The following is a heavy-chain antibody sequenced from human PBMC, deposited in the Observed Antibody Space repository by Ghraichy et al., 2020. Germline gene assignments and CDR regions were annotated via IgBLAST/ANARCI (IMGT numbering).Heavy chain of an antibody. Sequence: GGSLRLSCAASGFTFSSYGMHWVRQAPGKGLEWVAVISYDGSNKYYADSVKGRFTISRDNSKNMLYLQMNSLRAEDTALYYCAKDLQTSLDNWFDPWGQGTLVTVSP. CDR3: AKDLQTSLDNWFDP. V-gene: IGHV3-30*18. CDR1: GFTFSSYG. D-gene: IGHD6-6*01. CDR2: ISYDGSNK. J-gene: IGHJ5*02.